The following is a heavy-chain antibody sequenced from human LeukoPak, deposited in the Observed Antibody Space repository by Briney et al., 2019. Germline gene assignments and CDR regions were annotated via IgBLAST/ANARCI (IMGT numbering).Heavy chain of an antibody. J-gene: IGHJ5*02. CDR1: GGSFSGYY. V-gene: IGHV4-34*01. D-gene: IGHD1-26*01. CDR3: ARRNMGAPGNWFDP. Sequence: SETLSLTCAVYGGSFSGYYWSWIRQPPGKGLEWIGEINHSGSTNYNPSLKSRVTISVDTSKNQFSLKLNSVTAADTALYYCARRNMGAPGNWFDPWGQGTLVTVSS. CDR2: INHSGST.